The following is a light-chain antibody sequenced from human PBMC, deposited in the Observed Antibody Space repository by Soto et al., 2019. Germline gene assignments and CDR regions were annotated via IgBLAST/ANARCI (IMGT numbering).Light chain of an antibody. J-gene: IGKJ1*01. CDR1: QSVSSSY. CDR2: GAS. V-gene: IGKV3-20*01. Sequence: EIVLTQSPGTLSLSPGERATLSCRASQSVSSSYLAWYQQKPGQAPRLLIYGASSGATGIPDRFSGSGSGTEFPLTISGLEPEDFAVYYCQQYGSSPPWTFGQGTKVEIK. CDR3: QQYGSSPPWT.